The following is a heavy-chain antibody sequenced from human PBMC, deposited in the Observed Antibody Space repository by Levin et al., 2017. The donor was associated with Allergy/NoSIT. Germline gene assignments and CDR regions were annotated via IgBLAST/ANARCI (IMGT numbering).Heavy chain of an antibody. D-gene: IGHD6-13*01. J-gene: IGHJ3*02. CDR2: INPNSGGT. CDR3: ASVTAAAVGGDAFDI. Sequence: ASVKVSCKASGYTFTGYYMHWVRQAPGQGLEWMGWINPNSGGTNYAQKFQGRVTMTRDTSISTAYMELSRLRSDDTAVYYCASVTAAAVGGDAFDIWGQGTMVTVSS. V-gene: IGHV1-2*02. CDR1: GYTFTGYY.